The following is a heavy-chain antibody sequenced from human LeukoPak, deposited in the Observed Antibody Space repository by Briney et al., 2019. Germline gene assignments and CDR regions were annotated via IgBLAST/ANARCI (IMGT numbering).Heavy chain of an antibody. J-gene: IGHJ6*03. CDR2: ISGSGGST. Sequence: PGGSLRLSCAASGFTFSSYGMSWVRQAPGKGLEWVSAISGSGGSTYYVDSVKGRFTISRDNSKDTLYLQMSSLRAEDTAVYYCARDHKGYSYGYRRGYSDYYYMDVWGKGTTVTVSS. V-gene: IGHV3-23*01. CDR3: ARDHKGYSYGYRRGYSDYYYMDV. CDR1: GFTFSSYG. D-gene: IGHD5-18*01.